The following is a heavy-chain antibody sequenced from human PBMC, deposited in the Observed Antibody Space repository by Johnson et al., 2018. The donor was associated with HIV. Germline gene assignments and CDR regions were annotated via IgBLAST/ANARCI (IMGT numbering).Heavy chain of an antibody. J-gene: IGHJ3*02. V-gene: IGHV3-30*04. CDR2: ISHEGTTK. D-gene: IGHD1-26*01. CDR3: ARDRLPHSGGDYSRLKDGFDI. CDR1: GFTFSSSA. Sequence: QMLLVESGGGVVQPGRSLRLSCAASGFTFSSSAMHWVRQAPGKGLEWVAVISHEGTTKHYADSVKGRITISRYNSQKTLYLQMHSLRPGDTAVHHCARDRLPHSGGDYSRLKDGFDIGGHGTMVIVSS.